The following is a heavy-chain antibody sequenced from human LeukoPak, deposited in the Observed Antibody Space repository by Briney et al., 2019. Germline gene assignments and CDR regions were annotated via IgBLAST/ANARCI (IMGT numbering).Heavy chain of an antibody. D-gene: IGHD6-19*01. V-gene: IGHV3-74*01. CDR3: ARDPSEGSGWYDY. Sequence: GGSLRLSCAASGFTFSNYWMHWVRQVPGKGLVWVSRIDSDGRSTFYADSVKGRFTISRDNAKNTLYLQMNSLRVEDTAVYFCARDPSEGSGWYDYWGQGTLVTVS. J-gene: IGHJ4*02. CDR1: GFTFSNYW. CDR2: IDSDGRST.